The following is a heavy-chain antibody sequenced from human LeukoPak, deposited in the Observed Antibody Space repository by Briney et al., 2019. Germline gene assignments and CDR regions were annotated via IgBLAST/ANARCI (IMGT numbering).Heavy chain of an antibody. CDR3: ALVVVTAMSYDAFDI. Sequence: SVKVSCKASGGTFSSYAISWVRQAPGQGLEWMGRIIPIFGTANYAQKFQGRVTITTDESTGTAYMELSSLRSEDTAVYYCALVVVTAMSYDAFDIWGQGTMVTVSS. J-gene: IGHJ3*02. D-gene: IGHD2-21*02. V-gene: IGHV1-69*05. CDR2: IIPIFGTA. CDR1: GGTFSSYA.